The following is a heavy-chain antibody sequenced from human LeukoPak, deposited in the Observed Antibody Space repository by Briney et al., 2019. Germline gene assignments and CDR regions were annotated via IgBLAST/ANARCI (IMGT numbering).Heavy chain of an antibody. D-gene: IGHD1-26*01. CDR3: ARDKGQWEPFDP. J-gene: IGHJ5*02. CDR1: GYTFTSHY. V-gene: IGHV1-2*02. CDR2: IDPNSGAT. Sequence: ASVKVSCKASGYTFTSHYIHWVRQAPGQGPEWMGWIDPNSGATKYAQKFQGRVAMTRVTSNSTAYMELSSLRSDDTAVYYCARDKGQWEPFDPWGQGTLVTVSS.